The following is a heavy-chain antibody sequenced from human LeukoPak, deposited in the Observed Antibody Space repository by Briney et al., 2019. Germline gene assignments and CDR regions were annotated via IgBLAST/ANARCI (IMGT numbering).Heavy chain of an antibody. CDR1: GGSISSSSYY. CDR2: IYYSGST. V-gene: IGHV4-39*01. J-gene: IGHJ3*02. D-gene: IGHD2-15*01. Sequence: PSETLSLTCTVSGGSISSSSYYWGWIRQPPGKGLEWIGSIYYSGSTYYNPSLKSRVTISVDTSKNQFSLKLSSVTAADTAVYYCARLWAGPALSELLLNAFDIWGQGTMVTVSS. CDR3: ARLWAGPALSELLLNAFDI.